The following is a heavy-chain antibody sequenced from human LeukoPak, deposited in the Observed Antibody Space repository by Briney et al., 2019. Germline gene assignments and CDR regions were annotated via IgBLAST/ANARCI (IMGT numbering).Heavy chain of an antibody. D-gene: IGHD2-2*01. CDR2: INHSGST. CDR1: GGSFSGYY. CDR3: ARDAGYCSSTSCYLDY. J-gene: IGHJ4*02. V-gene: IGHV4-34*01. Sequence: PSETLSLTCAVYGGSFSGYYWSWIRQPPGKGLEWVGEINHSGSTNYNPSLKSRVTISVDTSKNQFSLKLSSMTAADTAVYYCARDAGYCSSTSCYLDYWGQGTLVTVSS.